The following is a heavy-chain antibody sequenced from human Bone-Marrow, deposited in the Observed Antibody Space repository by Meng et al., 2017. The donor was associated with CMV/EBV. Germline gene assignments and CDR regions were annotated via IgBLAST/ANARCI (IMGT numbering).Heavy chain of an antibody. D-gene: IGHD3-10*01. J-gene: IGHJ5*02. CDR2: INPNSGNR. CDR1: GYTFIGYY. CDR3: SRGRGDS. Sequence: ASVKVSCKASGYTFIGYYIHWVRQAPGQGLEWMGWINPNSGNRGYAQNFQGRVTMTTNTSISTAYVELSSLTSDDTAVYYCSRGRGDSWGQGTLVTVSS. V-gene: IGHV1-8*02.